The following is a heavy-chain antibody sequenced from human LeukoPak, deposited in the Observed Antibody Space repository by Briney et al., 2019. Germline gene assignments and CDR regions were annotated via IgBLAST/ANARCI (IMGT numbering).Heavy chain of an antibody. CDR3: AKDVYSGYDYVFDY. CDR2: TSGGDGST. V-gene: IGHV3-23*01. CDR1: GFTFSSYA. D-gene: IGHD5-12*01. Sequence: GGSLRLSCAASGFTFSSYAMSWVRQATGKGLEWVSATSGGDGSTYSADSVKGRFTIFRDNSKNTLYLQMNSLRAEDTAVYYCAKDVYSGYDYVFDYWGQGTLVTVSS. J-gene: IGHJ4*02.